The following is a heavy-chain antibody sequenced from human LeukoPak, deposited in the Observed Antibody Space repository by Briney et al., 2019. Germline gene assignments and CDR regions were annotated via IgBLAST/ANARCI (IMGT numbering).Heavy chain of an antibody. CDR3: ARAHPDIFDWLLSYAFDI. CDR2: IIPILGIA. D-gene: IGHD3-9*01. V-gene: IGHV1-69*02. CDR1: GGTFSSYT. Sequence: SVKVSCKASGGTFSSYTISWVRQAPGQGLEGMGRIIPILGIANYAQKFQGRVTITADKSTSTAYMELSSLRSEDTAVYYCARAHPDIFDWLLSYAFDIWGQGTMVTVSS. J-gene: IGHJ3*02.